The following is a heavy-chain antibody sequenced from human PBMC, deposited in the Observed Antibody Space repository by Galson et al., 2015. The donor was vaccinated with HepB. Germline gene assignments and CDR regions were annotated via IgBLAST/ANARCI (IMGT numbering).Heavy chain of an antibody. CDR3: AKDETMYYFDY. CDR1: GFTFSSYG. CDR2: ISYDGSNK. J-gene: IGHJ4*02. Sequence: SLRLSCAASGFTFSSYGMHWVRQAPGKGLEWVAVISYDGSNKYYADSVKGRFTISRDNSKNTLYLQMNSLRTEDTAVYYCAKDETMYYFDYWGQGTLVTVSS. D-gene: IGHD3-10*02. V-gene: IGHV3-30*18.